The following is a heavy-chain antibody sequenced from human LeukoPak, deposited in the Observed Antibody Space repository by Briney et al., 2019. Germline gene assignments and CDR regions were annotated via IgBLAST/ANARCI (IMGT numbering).Heavy chain of an antibody. CDR2: ISGSGGST. D-gene: IGHD3-3*01. J-gene: IGHJ5*02. Sequence: PGGSLRLSCAASGFTFSSYAMSWVRQAPGKGLEWVSAISGSGGSTYYADSVKGRFTISRDNSKNTLYLQMNSLRAEDTAVYYCAKSQSRLRFLEWFLFSNWFDPWGQGTLVTVSS. V-gene: IGHV3-23*01. CDR1: GFTFSSYA. CDR3: AKSQSRLRFLEWFLFSNWFDP.